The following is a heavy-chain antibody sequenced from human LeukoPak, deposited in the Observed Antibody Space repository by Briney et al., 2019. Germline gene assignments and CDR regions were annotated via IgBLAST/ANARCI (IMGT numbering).Heavy chain of an antibody. J-gene: IGHJ6*03. CDR2: ISSPSTTI. Sequence: GGSLRPSCAASEFTIRSYSMNWVRQAPGKGLKWVSFISSPSTTIYYTDSVKGRFTISRDNAKNSLYLQMNSLRAEDTAVYYCAREDSSSSHYYMDVWGKGTTVTVSS. D-gene: IGHD6-6*01. CDR3: AREDSSSSHYYMDV. V-gene: IGHV3-48*01. CDR1: EFTIRSYS.